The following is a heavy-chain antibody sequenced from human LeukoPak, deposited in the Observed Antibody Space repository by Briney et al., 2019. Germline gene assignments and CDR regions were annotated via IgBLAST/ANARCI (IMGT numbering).Heavy chain of an antibody. Sequence: NHTRTTNYNPSLKSRVSISVETSKTQFSLKLSSVTAADTAVYYCARGYYDSSGYYSLFDYWGQGTLVTVSS. CDR2: NHTRTT. D-gene: IGHD3-22*01. CDR3: ARGYYDSSGYYSLFDY. V-gene: IGHV4-34*01. J-gene: IGHJ4*02.